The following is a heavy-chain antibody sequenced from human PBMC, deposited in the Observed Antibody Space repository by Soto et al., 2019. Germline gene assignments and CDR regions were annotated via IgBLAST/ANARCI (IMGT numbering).Heavy chain of an antibody. J-gene: IGHJ4*02. CDR3: ASYGYGDDRGFDY. D-gene: IGHD4-17*01. V-gene: IGHV4-59*01. Sequence: PSETLSLTCTVSGGSIISYYWSWIRQPPGKGLEWIGYIYYSGSTNYNPSLKSRVTISVDTSKNQFSLKLSSVTAADTAVYYCASYGYGDDRGFDYWGQGTLVTVSS. CDR1: GGSIISYY. CDR2: IYYSGST.